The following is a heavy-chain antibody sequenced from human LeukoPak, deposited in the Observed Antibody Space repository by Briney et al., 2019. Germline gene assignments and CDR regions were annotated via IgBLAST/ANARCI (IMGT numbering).Heavy chain of an antibody. CDR1: GGSFSGYY. D-gene: IGHD3-10*01. Sequence: SETLSLTCAVYGGSFSGYYWSWIRQPPGKGLEWIGEINHSGSTNYNPSLKSRVTISVDTSKHQFSLKVSAVTAADTAVYYCARSFAATYYYGSGRRFDYWGQGTLVTVSS. J-gene: IGHJ4*02. V-gene: IGHV4-34*01. CDR3: ARSFAATYYYGSGRRFDY. CDR2: INHSGST.